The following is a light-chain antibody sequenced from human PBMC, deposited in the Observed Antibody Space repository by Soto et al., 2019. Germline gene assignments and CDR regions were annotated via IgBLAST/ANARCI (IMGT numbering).Light chain of an antibody. CDR3: QQRSDSPPLT. J-gene: IGKJ4*01. CDR1: QSVFGY. CDR2: DAY. Sequence: EVVLTQSPATLSLSPGDRATLSCRASQSVFGYLAWYQHKPGQAPRLLIYDAYKRATGVPARVSGSGSETDFPLIIIRLEPEDFAVYYCQQRSDSPPLTFGGGTKVEIK. V-gene: IGKV3-11*01.